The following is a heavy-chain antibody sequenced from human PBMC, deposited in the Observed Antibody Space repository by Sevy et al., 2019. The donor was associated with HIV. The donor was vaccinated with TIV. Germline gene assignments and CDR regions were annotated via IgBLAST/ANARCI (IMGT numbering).Heavy chain of an antibody. V-gene: IGHV3-23*01. D-gene: IGHD1-20*01. CDR3: AKDRRYNITWRSDFDY. CDR2: ISGSGDNT. J-gene: IGHJ4*02. Sequence: GGSLRLSCAASGFTFRSYAMSWVRQAPGKGLEWVSEISGSGDNTYYADSVKGRFTISRDNSRNTLYLQMTSLRAEDTAVYYCAKDRRYNITWRSDFDYWGQGTLVTVSS. CDR1: GFTFRSYA.